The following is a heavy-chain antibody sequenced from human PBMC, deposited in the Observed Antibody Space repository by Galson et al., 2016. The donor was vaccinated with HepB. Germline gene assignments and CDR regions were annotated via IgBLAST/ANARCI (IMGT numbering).Heavy chain of an antibody. Sequence: SETLSLTCGVNGGSSSDDYWYWIRQPPGKAMEWIGEINHSGSTTYNPSLKSRVTMSADTSKNEVYLMFTSVPAADTAVYFCATGYGNMKHSGQATLLTVSS. J-gene: IGHJ1*01. CDR1: GGSSSDDY. V-gene: IGHV4-34*01. CDR3: ATGYGNMKH. CDR2: INHSGST. D-gene: IGHD4-17*01.